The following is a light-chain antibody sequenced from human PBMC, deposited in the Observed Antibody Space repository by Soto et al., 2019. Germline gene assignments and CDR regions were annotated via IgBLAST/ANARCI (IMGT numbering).Light chain of an antibody. V-gene: IGKV3-15*01. CDR1: QSVNTK. CDR3: QQYKTWPPIP. Sequence: ETVMPQSADSRSLSAGGSTTLSCRASQSVNTKLAWYQQKPGQAPRLLIYGASTRATGLPARFSGSGSGTDFTLTISSLQSEDFAVYDGQQYKTWPPIPFGQGTRLEIK. CDR2: GAS. J-gene: IGKJ5*01.